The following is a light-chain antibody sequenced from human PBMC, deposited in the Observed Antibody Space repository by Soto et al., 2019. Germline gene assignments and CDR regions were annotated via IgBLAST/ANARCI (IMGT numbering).Light chain of an antibody. J-gene: IGKJ3*01. CDR3: QQTHSAPFT. Sequence: DIPMTQSPSSLSASVGDRVTITCRTSQSISIYLNWYQQKPGKAPKFLIYTASTLLSGVPSRFSGSGSGTHFTLTSSSLQPEDFATYYCQQTHSAPFTVGPGTNVDIK. V-gene: IGKV1-39*01. CDR1: QSISIY. CDR2: TAS.